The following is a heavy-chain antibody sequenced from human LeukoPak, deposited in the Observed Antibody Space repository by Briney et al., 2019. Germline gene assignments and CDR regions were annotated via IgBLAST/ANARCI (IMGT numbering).Heavy chain of an antibody. CDR2: INPNSGGT. J-gene: IGHJ3*02. CDR1: GYTFTGYY. CDR3: ARSRGEYCSSTSCRLGAFDI. D-gene: IGHD2-2*01. V-gene: IGHV1-2*02. Sequence: ASVKVSCKASGYTFTGYYMHWVRQAPGQGLEWMGWINPNSGGTNYVQKFQGRVTMTRDTSISTAYMELSRLRSDDTAVYYCARSRGEYCSSTSCRLGAFDIWGQGTMVTASS.